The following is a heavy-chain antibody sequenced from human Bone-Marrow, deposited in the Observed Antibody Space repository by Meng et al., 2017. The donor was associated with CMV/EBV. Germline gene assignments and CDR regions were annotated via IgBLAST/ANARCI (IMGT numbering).Heavy chain of an antibody. J-gene: IGHJ6*02. D-gene: IGHD2-2*01. CDR1: GFTFSSYS. CDR2: TRNKANSYTT. Sequence: GGSLRLSCAASGFTFSSYSMNWVRQAPGKGLEWVGRTRNKANSYTTEYAASVKGRFTISRDDSKNSLYLQMNSLKTEDTAVYYCARDREVGYQLPYYYYYGMDVWGQGTTVTVSS. V-gene: IGHV3-72*01. CDR3: ARDREVGYQLPYYYYYGMDV.